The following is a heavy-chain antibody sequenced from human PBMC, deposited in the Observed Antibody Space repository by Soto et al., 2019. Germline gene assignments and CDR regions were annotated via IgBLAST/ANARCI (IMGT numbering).Heavy chain of an antibody. V-gene: IGHV3-23*01. J-gene: IGHJ4*02. CDR1: GFTFSSYG. Sequence: GGSLRLSCAASGFTFSSYGMHWVRQAPGKGLEWVSAISGSGGSTYYADSVKGRFTISRDNSKNTLYLQMNSLRAEDTAVYYCAKVPRRWLQPTHLAYWGQGTLVTVSS. CDR3: AKVPRRWLQPTHLAY. D-gene: IGHD5-12*01. CDR2: ISGSGGST.